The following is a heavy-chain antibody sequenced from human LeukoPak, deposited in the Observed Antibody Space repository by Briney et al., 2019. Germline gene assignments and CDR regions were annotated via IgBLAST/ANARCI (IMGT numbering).Heavy chain of an antibody. J-gene: IGHJ4*02. Sequence: GASVKVSRKASGYTFTSCGISWVRQAPGQGLEWMGWINPNSGGTNYAQKFQGRVTMTRDTSISTAYMELSRLRSDDTAVYYCARDGTDGSYYDYWGQGTLVTVSS. CDR2: INPNSGGT. CDR1: GYTFTSCG. V-gene: IGHV1-2*02. CDR3: ARDGTDGSYYDY. D-gene: IGHD1-1*01.